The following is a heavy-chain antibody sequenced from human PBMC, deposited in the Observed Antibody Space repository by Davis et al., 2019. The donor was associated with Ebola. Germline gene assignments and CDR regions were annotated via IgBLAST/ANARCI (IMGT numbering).Heavy chain of an antibody. Sequence: GESLKISCAASGFTFSNYWMSWVRQAPGKGLQWVAVIWDDGSNKYYADSVKGRLTISRDNSKNTLYLQMNSLGAEDTAVYYCAGGYNENDYGGDYWGQGTLVTVSS. D-gene: IGHD5-12*01. CDR3: AGGYNENDYGGDY. CDR1: GFTFSNYW. J-gene: IGHJ4*02. CDR2: IWDDGSNK. V-gene: IGHV3-33*08.